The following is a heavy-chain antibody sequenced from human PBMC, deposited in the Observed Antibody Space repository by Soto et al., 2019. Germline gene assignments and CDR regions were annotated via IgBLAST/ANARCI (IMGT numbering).Heavy chain of an antibody. CDR2: ISGSGDST. V-gene: IGHV3-23*01. CDR1: GFTLSSYA. J-gene: IGHJ5*02. D-gene: IGHD6-13*01. CDR3: ARHPERIAQIGWFDP. Sequence: PGGALRLSCAASGFTLSSYALSWVRPAPGKGLEWVSGISGSGDSTYYADSVKGRFTISRDNAKNSLYLQMNSLRAEDTAVYYCARHPERIAQIGWFDPWGQGTLVTVSS.